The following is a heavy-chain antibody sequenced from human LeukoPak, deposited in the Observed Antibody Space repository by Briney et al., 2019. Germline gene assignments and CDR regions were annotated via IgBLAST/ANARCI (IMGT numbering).Heavy chain of an antibody. Sequence: SVKISCKASGGTFSSYAISWVRQAPGQGLEWMGRIIPILGIANYAQKFQGRVTITADKSTSTAYMELSSLRSEDTAVYYCARGVDGGNSDWFDPWGQGTLVTVSS. CDR3: ARGVDGGNSDWFDP. CDR2: IIPILGIA. J-gene: IGHJ5*02. CDR1: GGTFSSYA. D-gene: IGHD2-21*02. V-gene: IGHV1-69*04.